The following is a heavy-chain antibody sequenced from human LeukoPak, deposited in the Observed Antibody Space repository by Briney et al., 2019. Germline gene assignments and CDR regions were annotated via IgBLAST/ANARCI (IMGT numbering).Heavy chain of an antibody. V-gene: IGHV3-33*01. CDR3: ARNWDPTVES. CDR1: GFTFSSYG. CDR2: IWYDGSNK. Sequence: PGRSLRLSCAASGFTFSSYGMHWVRQAPGKGLEWVAVIWYDGSNKYYADSVRGRFTISRDNSKNTLYLQMNSLRAEGTAVYYCARNWDPTVESRGQRTLVTVSS. D-gene: IGHD7-27*01. J-gene: IGHJ4*02.